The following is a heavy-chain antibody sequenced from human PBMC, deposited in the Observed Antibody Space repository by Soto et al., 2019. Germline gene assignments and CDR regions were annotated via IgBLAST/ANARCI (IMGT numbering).Heavy chain of an antibody. D-gene: IGHD2-15*01. CDR3: VKLAGYCSGGRCHGDYAMAV. Sequence: QVQLQESGPGLLKPSETLSLTCNVSGGSIGSKTSCWGWIRQPPGKGLEWIATFYYSEYTYYNTSLKSRVTVFVDASKNQFSLMLSSVTAADTAVYYWVKLAGYCSGGRCHGDYAMAVWGQGTTSPVSS. CDR1: GGSIGSKTSC. J-gene: IGHJ6*02. CDR2: FYYSEYT. V-gene: IGHV4-39*01.